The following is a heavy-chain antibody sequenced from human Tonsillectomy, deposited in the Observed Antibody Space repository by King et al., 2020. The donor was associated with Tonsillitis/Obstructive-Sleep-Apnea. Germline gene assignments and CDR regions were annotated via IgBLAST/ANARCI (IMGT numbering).Heavy chain of an antibody. J-gene: IGHJ4*02. D-gene: IGHD3-3*01. CDR2: ISSSGSTI. CDR1: GFTFSSYE. V-gene: IGHV3-48*03. Sequence: VQLVESGGGLVQPGGSLRLSCAASGFTFSSYEMNWVRQAPGKGLEWVSYISSSGSTIYYADSVKGRFTISRDNAKNSLYLQMNSLRAEDTALYYCATERGGFLEWLAQLSHFDYWGQGTLGTVSS. CDR3: ATERGGFLEWLAQLSHFDY.